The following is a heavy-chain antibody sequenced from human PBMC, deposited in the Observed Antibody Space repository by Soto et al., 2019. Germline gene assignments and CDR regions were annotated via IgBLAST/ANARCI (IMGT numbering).Heavy chain of an antibody. D-gene: IGHD2-8*01. CDR3: ARARTEDIVLMVYAVNCWYFDL. J-gene: IGHJ2*01. CDR1: GGSISSGGYY. CDR2: SYSSGST. V-gene: IGHV4-31*03. Sequence: QVQLQESGPGLVKPSQTLSLTCTVSGGSISSGGYYWSWIRQHPGKGLEWIGYSYSSGSTYYNPSLKCRVTIAVGTSKNQFALKLSSVTAAGTAVYYCARARTEDIVLMVYAVNCWYFDLWGRGTLVTVSS.